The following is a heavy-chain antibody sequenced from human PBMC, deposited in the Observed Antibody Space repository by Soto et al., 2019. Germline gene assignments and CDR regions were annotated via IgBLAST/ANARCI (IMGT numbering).Heavy chain of an antibody. CDR2: ISSSGSTI. V-gene: IGHV3-48*03. Sequence: PGGSLRLSCAAAGFSFSSYEMNWARQAPGKGLEWVSYISSSGSTIYYADSVKGRFTITRDNAKNSLYLQMNSLRAEDTAVYYCPSGPDRGGLYNWTYERYNDAFDIWGQGTMVTVSS. D-gene: IGHD1-7*01. CDR3: PSGPDRGGLYNWTYERYNDAFDI. CDR1: GFSFSSYE. J-gene: IGHJ3*02.